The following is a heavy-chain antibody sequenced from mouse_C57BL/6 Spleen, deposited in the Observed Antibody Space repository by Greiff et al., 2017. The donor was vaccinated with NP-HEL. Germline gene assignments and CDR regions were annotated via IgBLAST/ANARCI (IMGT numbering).Heavy chain of an antibody. J-gene: IGHJ4*01. V-gene: IGHV1-69*01. Sequence: VQLQQPGAELVMPGASVKLSCKASGYTFTSYWMHWVKQRPGQGLEWIGEIDPSDSYTNYNQKFKGKSTLTVDKSSSTAYMQLSSLTSEDSAVYYCARYYGHHYAMDYWGQGTSVTVSS. CDR1: GYTFTSYW. CDR3: ARYYGHHYAMDY. D-gene: IGHD1-2*01. CDR2: IDPSDSYT.